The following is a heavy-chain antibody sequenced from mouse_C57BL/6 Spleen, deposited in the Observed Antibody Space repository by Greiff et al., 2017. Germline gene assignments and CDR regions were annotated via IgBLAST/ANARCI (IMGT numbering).Heavy chain of an antibody. J-gene: IGHJ4*01. D-gene: IGHD1-1*01. CDR2: IYPGSGST. Sequence: QVQLQQPGAELVKPGASVKMSCKASGYTFTSYWITWVKQRPGQGLEWIGDIYPGSGSTNYNEKFKSKATLPVDTSSSTAYMQLSSLTSEDSAVYYCARAPYYGTYAMDYWGQGTSGTVSS. CDR3: ARAPYYGTYAMDY. V-gene: IGHV1-55*01. CDR1: GYTFTSYW.